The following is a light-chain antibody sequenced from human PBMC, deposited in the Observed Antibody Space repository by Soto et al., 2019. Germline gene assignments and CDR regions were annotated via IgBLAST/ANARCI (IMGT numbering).Light chain of an antibody. J-gene: IGKJ1*01. CDR2: GAS. V-gene: IGKV3-15*01. Sequence: EIVMTQSPATLSVSPGERATLSCRASQSVSSNLAWYQQKPGQAPRLLTYGASIRATGIPVRFSGSGSGTEFTLTISSLQSGDFAVYYCQQYNNWPPWTFGRGTKVEIK. CDR1: QSVSSN. CDR3: QQYNNWPPWT.